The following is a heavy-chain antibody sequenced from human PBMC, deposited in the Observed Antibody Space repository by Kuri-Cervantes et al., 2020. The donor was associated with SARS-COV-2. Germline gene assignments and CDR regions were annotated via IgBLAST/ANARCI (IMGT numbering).Heavy chain of an antibody. V-gene: IGHV3-74*01. J-gene: IGHJ5*02. CDR2: VHPEAEGSKT. Sequence: GEALEIPWASSGFPPQNYWLQWVRPAPGKGLVWVERVHPEAEGSKTNHACTVMSRFTISRDDAKNTLYLQMNSLRDDDTAVYYCARSAGSTSSGSNWLDPWGLGTLVTVSS. D-gene: IGHD6-6*01. CDR1: GFPPQNYW. CDR3: ARSAGSTSSGSNWLDP.